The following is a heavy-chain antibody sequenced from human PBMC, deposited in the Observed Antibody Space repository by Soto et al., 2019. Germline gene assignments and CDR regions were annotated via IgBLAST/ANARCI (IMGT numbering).Heavy chain of an antibody. V-gene: IGHV3-9*01. D-gene: IGHD3-10*01. Sequence: EVQLVASGGGLVQPGRSLRLSCAASGFTFDEYAMHWVRQAPGKGLEWVSGISWNSDTIDYAESVMDRFTISRDRNSVYLQMNSLRPEDTALYRCVRSRSGSYYNPLGYWGQGTMVTVSS. CDR2: ISWNSDTI. J-gene: IGHJ4*02. CDR3: VRSRSGSYYNPLGY. CDR1: GFTFDEYA.